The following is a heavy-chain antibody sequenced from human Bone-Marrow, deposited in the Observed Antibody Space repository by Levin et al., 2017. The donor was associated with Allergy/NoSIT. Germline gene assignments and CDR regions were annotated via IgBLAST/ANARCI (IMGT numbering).Heavy chain of an antibody. D-gene: IGHD2-2*03. Sequence: SGPTLVKPTQTLTLTCTFSGFSLSTRGAGVGWIRQPPGKALEWRGVNYWEADKGNSPSPKSRGTITKDTYTNQVDPIMTNMDPADTATYYCADRRRGYCSTIKCRAFDYWGQGTLVTVSS. CDR3: ADRRRGYCSTIKCRAFDY. J-gene: IGHJ4*02. V-gene: IGHV2-5*02. CDR2: NYWEADK. CDR1: GFSLSTRGAG.